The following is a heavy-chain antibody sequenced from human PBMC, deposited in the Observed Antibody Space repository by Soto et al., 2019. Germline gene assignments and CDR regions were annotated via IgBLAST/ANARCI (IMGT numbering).Heavy chain of an antibody. CDR1: GGSISSGGYS. Sequence: SETLSLTCAVSGGSISSGGYSWSWIRQPPGKGLEWIGYIYHSGSTYYNPSLKSRVTISLDRSKNQFSLKLSSVTAADTAVYYCARRKYYYDSSSSLSGAFDIWGQGTMVTVSS. V-gene: IGHV4-30-2*01. J-gene: IGHJ3*02. D-gene: IGHD3-22*01. CDR2: IYHSGST. CDR3: ARRKYYYDSSSSLSGAFDI.